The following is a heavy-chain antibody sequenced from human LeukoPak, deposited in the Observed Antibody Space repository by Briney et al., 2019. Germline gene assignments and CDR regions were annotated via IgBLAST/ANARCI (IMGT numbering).Heavy chain of an antibody. D-gene: IGHD2-15*01. J-gene: IGHJ4*02. CDR1: GFTFSTYA. Sequence: GGSLRLSCAASGFTFSTYAMSWVRQAPGKGLEWVSGFSGSGASTYYADSVKGRFTISRDNSKNTLYLQMNSLRAEDTAIYYCARDVNRGYCSSGTCYPDYWGQGTLVTVSS. CDR3: ARDVNRGYCSSGTCYPDY. V-gene: IGHV3-23*01. CDR2: FSGSGAST.